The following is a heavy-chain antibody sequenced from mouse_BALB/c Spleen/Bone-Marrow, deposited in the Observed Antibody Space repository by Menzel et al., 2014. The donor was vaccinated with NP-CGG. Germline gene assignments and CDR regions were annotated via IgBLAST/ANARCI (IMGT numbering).Heavy chain of an antibody. J-gene: IGHJ3*01. CDR2: IDPANGNT. Sequence: VQLQQSGAELVKPGASVKLSCTASGFNIXDTYMHWVKQRPEQGLEWIGRIDPANGNTKYDPKFQGKATITADTSSNTAYLQLSCLTSEDTAVYYCAMYYYGSSLFAYWGQGTLVTVSA. CDR3: AMYYYGSSLFAY. D-gene: IGHD1-1*01. V-gene: IGHV14-3*02. CDR1: GFNIXDTY.